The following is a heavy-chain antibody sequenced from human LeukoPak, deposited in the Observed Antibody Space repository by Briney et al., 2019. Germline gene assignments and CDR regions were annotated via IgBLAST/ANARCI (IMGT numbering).Heavy chain of an antibody. D-gene: IGHD3-9*01. CDR1: GGSISSGGYY. J-gene: IGHJ4*02. V-gene: IGHV4-39*07. CDR3: ARGLPKRGAFLTGYYYFDY. CDR2: INHSGST. Sequence: SETLSLTCTVSGGSISSGGYYWSWIRQPPGKGLEWIGEINHSGSTNYNPSLKSRVTISVDTSKNQFFLKLSSVTAADTAVYYCARGLPKRGAFLTGYYYFDYWGQGTLVTVSS.